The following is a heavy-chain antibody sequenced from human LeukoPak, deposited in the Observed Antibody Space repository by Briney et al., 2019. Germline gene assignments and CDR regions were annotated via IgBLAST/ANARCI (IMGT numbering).Heavy chain of an antibody. Sequence: PGGSLRLSRAASGFTFSDYYMSWIRQAPGKGLEWVSYISSSGSTIYYADSVKGRFTISRDNAKNSLYLQMNSLRAEDTAVYYCASGRGYSYDAPDYWGQGTLVTVSS. CDR2: ISSSGSTI. J-gene: IGHJ4*02. CDR1: GFTFSDYY. D-gene: IGHD5-18*01. V-gene: IGHV3-11*04. CDR3: ASGRGYSYDAPDY.